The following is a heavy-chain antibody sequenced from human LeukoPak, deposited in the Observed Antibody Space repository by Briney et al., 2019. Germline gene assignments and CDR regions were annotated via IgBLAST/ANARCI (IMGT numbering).Heavy chain of an antibody. J-gene: IGHJ4*02. V-gene: IGHV5-51*01. CDR3: ACGDYGDYGFDY. CDR1: GSRFISYW. Sequence: GESLQISCQGSGSRFISYWRGGARRLPGKGREGMGIIYPGDSDTTYSPSFEGQLYQSAHKTISTPYLQWGSPKASDTAVYYCACGDYGDYGFDYWGQGTLVTVSS. CDR2: IYPGDSDT. D-gene: IGHD4-17*01.